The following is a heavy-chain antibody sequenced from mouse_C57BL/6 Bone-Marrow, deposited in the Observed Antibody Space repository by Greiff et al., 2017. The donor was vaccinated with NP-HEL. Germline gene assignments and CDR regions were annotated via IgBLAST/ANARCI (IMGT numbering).Heavy chain of an antibody. CDR2: IDPANGNT. J-gene: IGHJ4*01. CDR1: GFTIKNTY. V-gene: IGHV14-3*01. D-gene: IGHD1-1*01. CDR3: AKDYGSSVMDY. Sequence: VQLKQSVAELVRPGASVKLSCTASGFTIKNTYMHWVKQRPEQGLEWIGRIDPANGNTKYAQKFQGKATITADTSSNTAYLQLSSLTSEDTAIYYCAKDYGSSVMDYWGQGTSVTVSS.